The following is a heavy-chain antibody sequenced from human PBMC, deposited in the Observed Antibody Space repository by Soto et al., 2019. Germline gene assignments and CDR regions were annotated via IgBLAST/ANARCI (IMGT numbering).Heavy chain of an antibody. V-gene: IGHV3-23*01. CDR3: ATDTSTWYGGLDYYAMDV. Sequence: EVQLLESGGGLVQPGGSLRLSCAASGFTFSSYAMSWVRQAPGKGLEWVSAISSSGSSTYYADSVKGRFTISRDNSKNPRYLQMNSLRAEDTAVYYCATDTSTWYGGLDYYAMDVWGQGTTVTVS. J-gene: IGHJ6*02. D-gene: IGHD6-13*01. CDR2: ISSSGSST. CDR1: GFTFSSYA.